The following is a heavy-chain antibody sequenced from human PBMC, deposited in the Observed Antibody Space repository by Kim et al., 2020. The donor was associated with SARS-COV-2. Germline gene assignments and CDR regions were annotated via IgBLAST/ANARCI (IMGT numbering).Heavy chain of an antibody. Sequence: GESLKISCKASGYRFTSYWIGWVRQMPGKGLEWMGIIYPGDSDTIYGPSFRGHVTISADNSITTAYLQWTGLKASDTAFYYCARAPSGTSYPDAFDIWGQGTMVTVSP. CDR3: ARAPSGTSYPDAFDI. J-gene: IGHJ3*02. D-gene: IGHD1-26*01. V-gene: IGHV5-51*01. CDR2: IYPGDSDT. CDR1: GYRFTSYW.